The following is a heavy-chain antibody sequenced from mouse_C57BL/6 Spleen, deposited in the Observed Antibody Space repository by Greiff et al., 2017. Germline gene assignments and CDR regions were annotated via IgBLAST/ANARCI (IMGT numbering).Heavy chain of an antibody. V-gene: IGHV1-52*01. D-gene: IGHD2-4*01. J-gene: IGHJ2*01. CDR2: IDPSVIET. Sequence: QVPLQQPGAELVRPGSSVKLSCQASGYTFTSYWMHWLKRRPIRGLDWIGNIDPSVIETHYNHTFKDKATLTEEKSTSTAYMQLSSLTSEDSAVYYCARLGDYGADWGQGTTLTVSS. CDR3: ARLGDYGAD. CDR1: GYTFTSYW.